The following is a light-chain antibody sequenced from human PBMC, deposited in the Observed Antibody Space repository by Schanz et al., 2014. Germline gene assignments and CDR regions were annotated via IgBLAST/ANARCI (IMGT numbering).Light chain of an antibody. CDR2: DAS. V-gene: IGKV1-5*01. CDR1: QSISTW. J-gene: IGKJ1*01. Sequence: DIQMTQSPSTLSASVGDRVTITCRASQSISTWLAWYQQKPGKAPKVLIYDASNLESGVPSRFSGSGSGTEFTLTISSLQPEDFATYYCQQYDTFPRTFGQGTKVEIK. CDR3: QQYDTFPRT.